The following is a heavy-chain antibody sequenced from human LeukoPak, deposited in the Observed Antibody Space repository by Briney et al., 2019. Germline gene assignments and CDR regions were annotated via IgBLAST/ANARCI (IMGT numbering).Heavy chain of an antibody. CDR1: GGSISSYY. Sequence: SETLSLTCTVSGGSISSYYWSWIRQPPGKGLEWIGYIYYSGSTNYNPSLKSRVTISVDTSKNQFSLKPSSVTAADTAVYYCARGVDDYVWGSYRYDYWGQGTLVTVSS. V-gene: IGHV4-59*01. J-gene: IGHJ4*02. CDR2: IYYSGST. CDR3: ARGVDDYVWGSYRYDY. D-gene: IGHD3-16*02.